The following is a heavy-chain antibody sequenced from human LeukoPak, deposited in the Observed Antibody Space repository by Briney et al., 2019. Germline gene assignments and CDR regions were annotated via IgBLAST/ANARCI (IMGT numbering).Heavy chain of an antibody. V-gene: IGHV4-34*01. CDR1: GGPFSGYY. D-gene: IGHD4-17*01. Sequence: PSETLSLTCVVYGGPFSGYYWSWIRQSPGMGLEWIGEINQSGNNHYNPSLKSRVTISIDTSKNQFSLKVTSVTAGDTAVYYCARARGWTSGDDYYYGMDVWGQGTTGTVSS. CDR2: INQSGNN. J-gene: IGHJ6*02. CDR3: ARARGWTSGDDYYYGMDV.